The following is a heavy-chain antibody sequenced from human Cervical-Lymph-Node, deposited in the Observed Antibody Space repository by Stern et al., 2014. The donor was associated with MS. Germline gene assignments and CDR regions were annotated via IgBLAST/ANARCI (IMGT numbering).Heavy chain of an antibody. CDR2: IIPIFGTA. J-gene: IGHJ5*02. D-gene: IGHD6-6*01. V-gene: IGHV1-69*12. CDR1: GGTFSSYA. CDR3: ARSRQLVSLNWFDP. Sequence: QVQLVESGAAVKKPGPSVTVSCTASGGTFSSYAISWVRQAPGQGLEWLGGIIPIFGTATYAQQFPGRVQITEAESTRTPYMELSSLGSEDTAVYDCARSRQLVSLNWFDPWGQGTLVTVSS.